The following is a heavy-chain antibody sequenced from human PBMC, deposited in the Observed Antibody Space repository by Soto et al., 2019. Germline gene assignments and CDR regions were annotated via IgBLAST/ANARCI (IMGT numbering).Heavy chain of an antibody. Sequence: PGGSLRLSCATSGFTFSRCDMNWVRQAPGKGLEWVSAISGSGGRINYADSVKGRFTISRDNSENTLSLQMNSLRADDTAVYYCAKSKALYSSSWYDNWGQGTLVTVSS. CDR3: AKSKALYSSSWYDN. D-gene: IGHD6-19*01. CDR2: ISGSGGRI. J-gene: IGHJ5*02. CDR1: GFTFSRCD. V-gene: IGHV3-23*01.